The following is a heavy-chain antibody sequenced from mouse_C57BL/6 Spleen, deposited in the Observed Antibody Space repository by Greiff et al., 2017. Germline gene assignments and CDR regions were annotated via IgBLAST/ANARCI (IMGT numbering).Heavy chain of an antibody. V-gene: IGHV1-64*01. CDR3: ARGDYSNLYFDY. J-gene: IGHJ2*01. D-gene: IGHD2-5*01. Sequence: VQLQQPGAELVKPGASVTLSCKASGYTFTSYWMHWVKQRPGQGLEWIGMIHPNGGSTNYNEKCKSKATLTVDKSSSTAYMQHISLTSEDVAVYDCARGDYSNLYFDYWGQGTTLTVSS. CDR1: GYTFTSYW. CDR2: IHPNGGST.